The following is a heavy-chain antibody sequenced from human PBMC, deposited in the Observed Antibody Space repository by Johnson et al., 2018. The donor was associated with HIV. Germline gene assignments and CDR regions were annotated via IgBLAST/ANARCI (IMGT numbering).Heavy chain of an antibody. CDR2: ISYDGSNK. V-gene: IGHV3-30-3*01. CDR3: AKDVEYCTGGVCPYDAFDI. CDR1: GFTFSSYA. Sequence: QVQLVESGGGVVQPGRSLRLSCAASGFTFSSYAMHWVRQAPGKGLEWVAVISYDGSNKYYADSVKGRFTISRDNSKNTLYLQMNSLRAEDTAVYYCAKDVEYCTGGVCPYDAFDIWGQGTMVTVSS. J-gene: IGHJ3*02. D-gene: IGHD2-8*02.